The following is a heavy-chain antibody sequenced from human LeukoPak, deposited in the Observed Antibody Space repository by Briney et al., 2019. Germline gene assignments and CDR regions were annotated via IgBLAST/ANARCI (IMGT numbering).Heavy chain of an antibody. Sequence: EASVKVSCKASGYTFTTYGITWVRQAPGQGLEWMGWISAYNGNTNSAQKLQGRVTMTTDTSTSTAYMELRSLRSDDTAVYYCARAHNWHVYYFDNWGQGTLVTVSS. CDR3: ARAHNWHVYYFDN. V-gene: IGHV1-18*01. CDR1: GYTFTTYG. CDR2: ISAYNGNT. J-gene: IGHJ4*02. D-gene: IGHD1-1*01.